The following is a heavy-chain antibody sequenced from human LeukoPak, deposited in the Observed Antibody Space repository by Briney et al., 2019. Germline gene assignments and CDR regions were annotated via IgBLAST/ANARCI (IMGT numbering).Heavy chain of an antibody. J-gene: IGHJ4*02. D-gene: IGHD3-3*01. CDR2: INPNSGGT. CDR3: ARAPRPILYYFDY. V-gene: IGHV1-2*02. Sequence: ASVKPSCKASGYTFTGYYMHCVRQAPGQGLGGRRWINPNSGGTNYAQKFQGRVTMTRDTSISTAYMELSRLRSDDTAVYYCARAPRPILYYFDYWGQGTLVTVSS. CDR1: GYTFTGYY.